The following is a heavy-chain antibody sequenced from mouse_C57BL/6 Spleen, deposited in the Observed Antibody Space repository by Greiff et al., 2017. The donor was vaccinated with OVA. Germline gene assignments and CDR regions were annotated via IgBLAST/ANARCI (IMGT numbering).Heavy chain of an antibody. CDR1: GFSLTSYG. Sequence: VQVVESGPGLVQPSQSLSITCTVSGFSLTSYGVHWVRQSPGKGLEWLGVIWRGGSTDYNAAFMSRLSITKDNSKSQVFFKMNSLQADDTAIYYCAKKGYDYDEGYPMDYWGQGTSVTVSS. CDR2: IWRGGST. J-gene: IGHJ4*01. V-gene: IGHV2-5*01. D-gene: IGHD2-4*01. CDR3: AKKGYDYDEGYPMDY.